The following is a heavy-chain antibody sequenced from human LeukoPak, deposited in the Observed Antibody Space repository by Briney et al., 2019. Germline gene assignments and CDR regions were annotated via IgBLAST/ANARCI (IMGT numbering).Heavy chain of an antibody. V-gene: IGHV1-69*04. CDR3: ARWDYGDYFFDY. D-gene: IGHD4-17*01. CDR2: IIPILGIA. J-gene: IGHJ4*02. CDR1: GGTFSSYA. Sequence: SVKVSCKASGGTFSSYAISWVRQAPGQGLEWMGRIIPILGIANYAQKFQGRVTITADRSTSTAYMELSSLRSEDTAVYYCARWDYGDYFFDYWGQGTLVTVSS.